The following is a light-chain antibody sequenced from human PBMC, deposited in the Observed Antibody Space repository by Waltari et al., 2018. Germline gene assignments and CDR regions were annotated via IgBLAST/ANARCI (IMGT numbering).Light chain of an antibody. CDR1: RSDVGGYDF. CDR2: EVR. CDR3: CSYAGGSVV. V-gene: IGLV2-23*02. Sequence: QSALTQPASVSGSPGQSITISCSGTRSDVGGYDFVSWYQQHPGKAPKVLIYEVRKRPSGVSNRFSGSKSGNTATLTISGLQAEDEADYHCCSYAGGSVVFGGGTKLTVL. J-gene: IGLJ2*01.